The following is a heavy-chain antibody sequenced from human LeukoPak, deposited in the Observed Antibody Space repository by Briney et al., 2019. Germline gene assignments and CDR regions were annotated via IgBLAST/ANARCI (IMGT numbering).Heavy chain of an antibody. CDR3: AKDQSAIAGIDY. CDR2: ISSSSSTI. Sequence: GGSLRLSCAASGFTFSSYSMNWVRQAPGKGLEWVSYISSSSSTIYYADSVKGQFTISRDNAKNSLYLQMNSLRPEDTAVYYCAKDQSAIAGIDYWGQGTLVTVSS. CDR1: GFTFSSYS. D-gene: IGHD6-13*01. V-gene: IGHV3-48*01. J-gene: IGHJ4*02.